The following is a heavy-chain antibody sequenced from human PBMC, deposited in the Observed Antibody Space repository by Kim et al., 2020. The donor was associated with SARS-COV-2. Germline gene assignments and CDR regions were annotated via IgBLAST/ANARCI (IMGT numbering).Heavy chain of an antibody. V-gene: IGHV3-30*01. J-gene: IGHJ3*02. D-gene: IGHD6-6*01. Sequence: DAVKGRFTISRANSKTTLYLQMNSLRAEDTAVYYCARAIRQLVLDGALDIWGQGTMVTVSS. CDR3: ARAIRQLVLDGALDI.